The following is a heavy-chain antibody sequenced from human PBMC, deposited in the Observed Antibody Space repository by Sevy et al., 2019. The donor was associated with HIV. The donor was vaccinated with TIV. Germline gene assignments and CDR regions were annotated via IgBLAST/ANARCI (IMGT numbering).Heavy chain of an antibody. J-gene: IGHJ4*02. CDR2: ISSSGTSI. CDR3: ARGPHYYYDSSAFFDY. CDR1: GFTFSSYE. V-gene: IGHV3-48*03. D-gene: IGHD3-22*01. Sequence: GGSLRLSCAASGFTFSSYEMNWVRQAPGKGLEWISYISSSGTSIYYADSVKGRFTISRDSPKNSLYLQMNSLRAEDTAVSYCARGPHYYYDSSAFFDYWGQGTLVTVSS.